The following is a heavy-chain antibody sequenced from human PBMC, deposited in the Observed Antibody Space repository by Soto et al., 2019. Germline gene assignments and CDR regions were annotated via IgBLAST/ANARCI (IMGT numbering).Heavy chain of an antibody. CDR1: GYTFTSYG. J-gene: IGHJ5*02. D-gene: IGHD1-1*01. Sequence: ASVNVSCKASGYTFTSYGIHWVRQAPGQRLEWMGWINAANGDTKYSPKFQGRVTITRDTSASTAYMELSSLRSEDKAVYYCVRRQVSETGINLLAPWGQGPGVTFSS. V-gene: IGHV1-3*01. CDR2: INAANGDT. CDR3: VRRQVSETGINLLAP.